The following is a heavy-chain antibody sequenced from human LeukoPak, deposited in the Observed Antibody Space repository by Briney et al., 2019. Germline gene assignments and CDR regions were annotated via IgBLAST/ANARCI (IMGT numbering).Heavy chain of an antibody. D-gene: IGHD2-15*01. V-gene: IGHV4-39*02. Sequence: SETLSLTCSVSGGSISKSPYYWAWIRQTPGKGLEWIANIYYSGNTYYNLSLKSRVTISVDTSKNHFSLKLTSVTAADTAVYYCARSGPYCSGGSCYAYDMDVWDQGTTATVSS. J-gene: IGHJ6*02. CDR3: ARSGPYCSGGSCYAYDMDV. CDR2: IYYSGNT. CDR1: GGSISKSPYY.